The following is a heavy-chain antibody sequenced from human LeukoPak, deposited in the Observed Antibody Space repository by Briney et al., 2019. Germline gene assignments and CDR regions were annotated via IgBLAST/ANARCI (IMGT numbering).Heavy chain of an antibody. CDR1: GFTVSSNY. CDR2: IYSGGST. V-gene: IGHV3-53*01. CDR3: ARDWPEMATGDYCYYYGMDV. D-gene: IGHD5-12*01. J-gene: IGHJ6*02. Sequence: PGGSLRLSCAASGFTVSSNYMSWVRQAPGKGLEWVSVIYSGGSTYYADSVKGRFTISRDNSKNTLYLQMNSLRAEDTAVYYCARDWPEMATGDYCYYYGMDVWGQGTTDTVSS.